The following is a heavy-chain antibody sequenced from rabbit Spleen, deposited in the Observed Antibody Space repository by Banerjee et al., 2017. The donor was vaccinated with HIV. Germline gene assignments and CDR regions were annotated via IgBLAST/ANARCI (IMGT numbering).Heavy chain of an antibody. V-gene: IGHV1S40*01. D-gene: IGHD4-1*01. J-gene: IGHJ2*01. CDR3: AREDSSDAYDL. Sequence: QSLEESGGGLVKPGASLTLTCTASGFSFSSSYRTCWVRQAPGKGLESIACIYAGDGHTYYASGAKGRFTISKTSSTTVTLQMTSLTAADTATYFCAREDSSDAYDLWGPGTLVTVS. CDR2: IYAGDGHT. CDR1: GFSFSSSYR.